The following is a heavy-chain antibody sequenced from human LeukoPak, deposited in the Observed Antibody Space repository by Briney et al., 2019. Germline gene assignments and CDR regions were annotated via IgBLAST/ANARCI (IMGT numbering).Heavy chain of an antibody. J-gene: IGHJ3*02. CDR3: ARDNRRIAARHDAFDI. CDR1: GGSISSYY. D-gene: IGHD6-6*01. Sequence: PSETLSLTCTVSGGSISSYYWSWIRQPDGKGLEWIGRIHTSGSTNYNPSLKSRVTMSVVTSKNQFSLKLSSVTAADTAVYYCARDNRRIAARHDAFDIWGQGTMVTVSS. CDR2: IHTSGST. V-gene: IGHV4-4*07.